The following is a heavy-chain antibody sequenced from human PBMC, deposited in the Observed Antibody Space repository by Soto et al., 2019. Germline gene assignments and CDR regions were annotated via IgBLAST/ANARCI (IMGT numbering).Heavy chain of an antibody. Sequence: QVQLQQWGAGLLKPSETLSLTCAVYGGSFSGYYWSWIRQPPGKGLEWIGEINHSGSTNYNPSLKSRVTISVDTSKNQFSLKLSSVTAADTAVYYCARGGIQLWLVWFDPWGQGTLVTVSS. CDR3: ARGGIQLWLVWFDP. V-gene: IGHV4-34*01. CDR2: INHSGST. CDR1: GGSFSGYY. J-gene: IGHJ5*02. D-gene: IGHD5-18*01.